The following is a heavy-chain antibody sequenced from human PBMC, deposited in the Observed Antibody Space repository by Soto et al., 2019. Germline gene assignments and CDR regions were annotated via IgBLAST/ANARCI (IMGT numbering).Heavy chain of an antibody. CDR3: ARGNGGSH. CDR1: GGSFSGYY. J-gene: IGHJ4*02. D-gene: IGHD2-8*01. V-gene: IGHV4-34*01. CDR2: INHSGST. Sequence: QVQLQQWGAGLLKPSETLSLTCAVYGGSFSGYYWSWIRQPPGKGLEWIGEINHSGSTNYNPSLKSRVTITVDTSKNQFSLKLSSVAAADTAVYYCARGNGGSHWGQGTLVTVSS.